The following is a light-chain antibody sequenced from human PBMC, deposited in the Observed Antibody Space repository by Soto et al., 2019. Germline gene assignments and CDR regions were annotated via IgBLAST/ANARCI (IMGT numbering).Light chain of an antibody. CDR2: LNSDGSH. Sequence: QSVLTQSPSASASLGASVKLTCTLSSGHSSYAIAWHQQQPEKGPRYLMKLNSDGSHSKGDGIPDRFSGSSSGAERYLTISSSQSEDEADYYCQTCGTGTVVFGGGTKLTVL. J-gene: IGLJ2*01. CDR3: QTCGTGTVV. CDR1: SGHSSYA. V-gene: IGLV4-69*01.